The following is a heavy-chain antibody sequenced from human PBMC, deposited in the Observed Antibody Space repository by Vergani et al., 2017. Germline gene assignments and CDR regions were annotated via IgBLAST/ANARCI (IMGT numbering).Heavy chain of an antibody. CDR3: AKRGYSSSLYYYYYMDV. Sequence: EVQLLESGGGLVQPGGSLRLSCAASGFTFRSYAMSWVRQAPGKGLEWVSAISGSGGSTYYADSVKGRFTISRDNSKNTLYLQMNSLKAEDTAVYYCAKRGYSSSLYYYYYMDVWGKGTTVTVSS. V-gene: IGHV3-23*01. D-gene: IGHD6-6*01. J-gene: IGHJ6*03. CDR2: ISGSGGST. CDR1: GFTFRSYA.